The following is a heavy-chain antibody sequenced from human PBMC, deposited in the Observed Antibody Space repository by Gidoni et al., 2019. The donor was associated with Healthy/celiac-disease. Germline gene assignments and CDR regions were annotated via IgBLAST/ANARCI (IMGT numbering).Heavy chain of an antibody. CDR2: ISSSSMYI. CDR3: ARDRGYCSSTSCYIFWFDP. Sequence: EVQLVESGGGLVKPGGSLRLSCAASGFTFSSYRMNWVRQAPGKGLEWVSSISSSSMYIYYADSVKGRFTISRDNAKNSLYLQMNSLRAEDTAVYYCARDRGYCSSTSCYIFWFDPWGQGTLVTVSS. CDR1: GFTFSSYR. D-gene: IGHD2-2*02. J-gene: IGHJ5*02. V-gene: IGHV3-21*01.